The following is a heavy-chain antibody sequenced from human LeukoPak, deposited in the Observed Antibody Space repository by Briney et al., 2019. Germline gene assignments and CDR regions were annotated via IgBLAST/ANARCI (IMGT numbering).Heavy chain of an antibody. J-gene: IGHJ1*01. CDR2: ISYDGSNK. Sequence: PGGSLRLSCAASGFTFSSYGMHWVRQAPGKGLEWVAVISYDGSNKYYADSVKGRFTISRDNSKNTLYLQMNSLRAEDTAVYYCAKDLSGIAVAPFQHWGQGTLVTVSS. CDR1: GFTFSSYG. V-gene: IGHV3-30*18. D-gene: IGHD6-19*01. CDR3: AKDLSGIAVAPFQH.